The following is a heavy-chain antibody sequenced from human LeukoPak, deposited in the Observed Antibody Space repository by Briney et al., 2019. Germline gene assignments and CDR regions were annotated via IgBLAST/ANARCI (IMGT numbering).Heavy chain of an antibody. J-gene: IGHJ4*02. CDR2: ISSSSSYI. CDR3: ARALSTSHPNDY. V-gene: IGHV3-21*01. D-gene: IGHD2-2*01. CDR1: GFTFSSYS. Sequence: PGGSLRLSCAASGFTFSSYSMNWVRQAPGKGLEWVSSISSSSSYIYYADSVKGRFTISRDNPKNSLHLQMNSLRAEDTAGYYCARALSTSHPNDYWGQGTLVTVSS.